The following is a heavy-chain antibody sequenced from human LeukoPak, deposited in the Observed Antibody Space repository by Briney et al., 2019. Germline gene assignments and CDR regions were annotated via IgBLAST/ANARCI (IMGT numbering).Heavy chain of an antibody. Sequence: PGGSLRLSCAASGFTFSSYAMSWVRQAPGKGLEWVSAISGSGGSTYYADSVKGRFTISRDNSKNTLYLQMNSLRAEDTAVYYCAKEDYYDSSGYYYDAFDIWGQGTMVTVSS. V-gene: IGHV3-23*01. CDR2: ISGSGGST. CDR3: AKEDYYDSSGYYYDAFDI. CDR1: GFTFSSYA. D-gene: IGHD3-22*01. J-gene: IGHJ3*02.